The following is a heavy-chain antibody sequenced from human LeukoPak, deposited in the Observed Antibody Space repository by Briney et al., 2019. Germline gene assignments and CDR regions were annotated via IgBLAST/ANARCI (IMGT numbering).Heavy chain of an antibody. CDR3: AKAPDPYYYGSGSYRPTYYFDY. CDR2: ISWNSGSI. Sequence: GGSLRLSCAASGFTFDGYAMHWVRQAPGKGLQWVSGISWNSGSIGYADSVEGRFTISRDNAKNSLYLQMNSLRAEDTALYYCAKAPDPYYYGSGSYRPTYYFDYWGQGTLVTVSS. CDR1: GFTFDGYA. D-gene: IGHD3-10*01. V-gene: IGHV3-9*01. J-gene: IGHJ4*02.